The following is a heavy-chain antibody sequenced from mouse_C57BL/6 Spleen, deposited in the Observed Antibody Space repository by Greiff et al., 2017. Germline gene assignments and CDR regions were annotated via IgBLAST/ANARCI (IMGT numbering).Heavy chain of an antibody. CDR2: INPNNGGT. Sequence: EVQLQQSGPELVKPGASVKMSCKASGYTFTDYNMHWVKQSPGQSLEWIGYINPNNGGTSYNQKFKGKATLTVNKSSSTAYMQLRSLTSEDAAVYYCARGRRRYWFAYWGQGTLVTVSA. CDR3: ARGRRRYWFAY. CDR1: GYTFTDYN. J-gene: IGHJ3*01. D-gene: IGHD1-1*01. V-gene: IGHV1-22*01.